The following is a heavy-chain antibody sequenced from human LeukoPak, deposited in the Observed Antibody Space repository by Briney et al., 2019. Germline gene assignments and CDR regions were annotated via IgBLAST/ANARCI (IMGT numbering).Heavy chain of an antibody. CDR3: AAARLVAGTVY. D-gene: IGHD6-19*01. V-gene: IGHV3-30*04. Sequence: GGSLRLSCAASGFTFSSYAMHWVRQAPGKGLEWVTVISYDGSNKYYADSVKGRFTISRDNFKNTLYLQMNSLRAEDTAVYYCAAARLVAGTVYWGQGTLVTVSS. CDR1: GFTFSSYA. J-gene: IGHJ4*02. CDR2: ISYDGSNK.